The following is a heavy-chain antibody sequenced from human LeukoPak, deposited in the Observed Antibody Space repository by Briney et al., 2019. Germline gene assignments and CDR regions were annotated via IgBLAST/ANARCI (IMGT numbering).Heavy chain of an antibody. Sequence: KPSETLSLTCAVYGGSFSGYYWSWIRQPPGKGLEWIGEINHSGSTNYNPSLKSRVTISVDTSKNQFSLKLSSVTAADTAVYYCARAPELRITMIVVWFDPWGQGTLVTVSS. D-gene: IGHD3-22*01. V-gene: IGHV4-34*01. CDR3: ARAPELRITMIVVWFDP. J-gene: IGHJ5*02. CDR1: GGSFSGYY. CDR2: INHSGST.